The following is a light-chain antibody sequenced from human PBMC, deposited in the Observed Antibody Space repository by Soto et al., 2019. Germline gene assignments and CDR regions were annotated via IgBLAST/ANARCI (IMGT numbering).Light chain of an antibody. J-gene: IGKJ4*01. CDR3: QQYHKWPLT. V-gene: IGKV3-15*01. CDR2: GAS. CDR1: QSVSSY. Sequence: EIVMTQSPVTLSVSPGERATLSCRASQSVSSYLAWYQQKPGQAPRLLMYGASTRATGMPASFSGSGSGTEFILTISSLHSEDFAVYYCQQYHKWPLTFGGGTKVDIK.